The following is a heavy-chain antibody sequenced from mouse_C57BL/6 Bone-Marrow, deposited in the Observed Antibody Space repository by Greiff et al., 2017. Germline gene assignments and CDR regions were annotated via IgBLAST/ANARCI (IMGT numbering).Heavy chain of an antibody. CDR3: AGGYYGSSSYYYAMDY. J-gene: IGHJ4*01. CDR2: INPGSGGT. D-gene: IGHD1-1*01. Sequence: VQLQQSGAELVRPGTSVKVSCKASGYAFTNYLLEWVKQRPGQGLEWIGVINPGSGGTNYNEKFKGKATLTADKSSSTAYMQLCSLTSEDSAVYFCAGGYYGSSSYYYAMDYWGQGTSVTVSS. CDR1: GYAFTNYL. V-gene: IGHV1-54*01.